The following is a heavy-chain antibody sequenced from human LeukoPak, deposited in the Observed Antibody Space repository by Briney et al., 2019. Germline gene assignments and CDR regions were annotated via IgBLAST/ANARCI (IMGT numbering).Heavy chain of an antibody. J-gene: IGHJ5*02. V-gene: IGHV4-39*07. CDR2: IYYSWST. CDR1: GGSISSTSYY. Sequence: SESLSLTCVVSGGSISSTSYYWGWIRQPPGKGLEWIGIIYYSWSTYYSPSLKSRVTISVDTSKNQFSLKLSSVTAADTAVYYCARLLRVGYCSTTTCNWFDPWGQGTLVTVSS. CDR3: ARLLRVGYCSTTTCNWFDP. D-gene: IGHD2-2*03.